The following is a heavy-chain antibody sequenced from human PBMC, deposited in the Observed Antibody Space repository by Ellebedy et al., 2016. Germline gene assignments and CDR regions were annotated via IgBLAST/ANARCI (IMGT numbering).Heavy chain of an antibody. CDR1: GGSFSGYY. J-gene: IGHJ6*03. D-gene: IGHD6-13*01. CDR2: IYYSGST. CDR3: ARNVAAARYYYYMDV. Sequence: SETLSLXCAVYGGSFSGYYWSWIRQHPGKGLEWIGYIYYSGSTYYNPSLKSRVTISVDTSKNQFSLKLSSVTAADTAVYYCARNVAAARYYYYMDVWGKGTTVTVSS. V-gene: IGHV4-31*11.